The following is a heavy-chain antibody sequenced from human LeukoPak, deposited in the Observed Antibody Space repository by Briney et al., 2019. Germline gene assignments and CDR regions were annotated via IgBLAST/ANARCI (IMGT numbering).Heavy chain of an antibody. Sequence: GASVKVSCKASGYTFTSYYMHWVRQAPGQGLEWMGWINPNSGGTNYAQKFQGRVTMTRGASICTAYMELSRLRSDDTAVYYCAREVGYQYYDFWSGPRLDYWGQGTLVTVSS. CDR1: GYTFTSYY. D-gene: IGHD3-3*01. CDR3: AREVGYQYYDFWSGPRLDY. J-gene: IGHJ4*02. V-gene: IGHV1-2*02. CDR2: INPNSGGT.